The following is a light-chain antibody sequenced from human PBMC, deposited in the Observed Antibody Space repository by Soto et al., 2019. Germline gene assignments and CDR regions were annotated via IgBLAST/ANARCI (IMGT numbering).Light chain of an antibody. J-gene: IGKJ3*01. V-gene: IGKV3-20*01. CDR2: GAS. Sequence: VVLTQSPATLSLSPGERATLSCRANQPVSANYLAWYQQKPGQAPRLLIYGASSRATGIPDRFSGSGSGTDLTLTISRLEPEDFAVFYCHQYGSSPFTFGPGTKVDIK. CDR3: HQYGSSPFT. CDR1: QPVSANY.